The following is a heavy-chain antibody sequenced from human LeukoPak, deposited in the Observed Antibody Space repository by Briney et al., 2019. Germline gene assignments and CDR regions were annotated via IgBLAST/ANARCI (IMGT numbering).Heavy chain of an antibody. D-gene: IGHD2-21*02. Sequence: TSETLSLTCTVSGGSVSRGYYYRSWIRQPPGKGLEWIGSIYYSGSTYYNPSLKSRVTISVDTSKNQFSLKLSSVTAADTAVYYCGKGPYCGGDCYFVDYWGQGTLVTVSS. CDR1: GGSVSRGYYY. J-gene: IGHJ4*02. V-gene: IGHV4-39*01. CDR3: GKGPYCGGDCYFVDY. CDR2: IYYSGST.